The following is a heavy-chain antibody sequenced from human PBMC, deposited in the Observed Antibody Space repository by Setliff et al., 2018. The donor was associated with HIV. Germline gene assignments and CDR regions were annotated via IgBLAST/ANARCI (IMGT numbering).Heavy chain of an antibody. CDR3: ARLGDYDSSGYSWFDY. CDR2: INQSGNT. V-gene: IGHV4-34*01. J-gene: IGHJ4*02. Sequence: SETLSLTCAVYGGSLSGYYWSWVRQSPGRGLEWIGEINQSGNTNFNPSLKSRLIISVDTSKSQLSLMLSSVTAADTAVYYCARLGDYDSSGYSWFDYWGQGTLVTVS. CDR1: GGSLSGYY. D-gene: IGHD3-22*01.